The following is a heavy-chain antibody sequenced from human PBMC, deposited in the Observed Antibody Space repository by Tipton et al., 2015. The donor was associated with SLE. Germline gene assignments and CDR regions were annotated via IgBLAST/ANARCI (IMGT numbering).Heavy chain of an antibody. D-gene: IGHD4-17*01. V-gene: IGHV4-34*01. CDR3: ARNSYGDDGGY. J-gene: IGHJ4*02. Sequence: TLSLTCAVYGGSFSGYYWSWIRQPPGKGLEWIGEIHHSGSTNYNPSLKSRVTISVDTSKNQFSLKLSSVTAADTAVYYCARNSYGDDGGYWGQGTLVTVSS. CDR2: IHHSGST. CDR1: GGSFSGYY.